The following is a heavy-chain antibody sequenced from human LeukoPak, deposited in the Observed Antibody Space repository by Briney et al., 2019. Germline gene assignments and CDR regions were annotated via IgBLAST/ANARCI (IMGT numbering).Heavy chain of an antibody. V-gene: IGHV1-69*13. CDR1: GYTFTSYD. Sequence: SVKVSCKASGYTFTSYDINWVRQAPGQGLEWMGGIIPIFGTANYAQKFQGRVTITADESTSTAYMELSSLRSEDTAVYYCARGNWNYDIYYYYYGMDVWGQGTTVTVSS. J-gene: IGHJ6*02. CDR3: ARGNWNYDIYYYYYGMDV. D-gene: IGHD1-7*01. CDR2: IIPIFGTA.